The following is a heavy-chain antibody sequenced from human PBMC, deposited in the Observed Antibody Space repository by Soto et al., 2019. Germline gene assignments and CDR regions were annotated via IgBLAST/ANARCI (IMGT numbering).Heavy chain of an antibody. D-gene: IGHD2-8*01. CDR1: GIRFDDYA. J-gene: IGHJ4*02. Sequence: PGGSLRLSCVVSGIRFDDYAMHWVRQVSGKGLEWGSGVNWDSGDIGYADSVKGRFTISRDNAKNSLYLQMNSLKTEDTALYYCAKDTAPGFYDANGHLDYWGQGHPVTVSS. V-gene: IGHV3-9*01. CDR3: AKDTAPGFYDANGHLDY. CDR2: VNWDSGDI.